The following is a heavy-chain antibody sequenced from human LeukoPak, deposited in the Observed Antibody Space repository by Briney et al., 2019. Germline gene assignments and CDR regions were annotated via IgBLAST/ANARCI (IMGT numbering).Heavy chain of an antibody. CDR1: GFNFSNYL. CDR2: IKYDGTAT. CDR3: ARESGVGGLGD. J-gene: IGHJ1*01. Sequence: PGGSLRLSCAASGFNFSNYLMHWVRQAPGKGLVWVSRIKYDGTATGYADSVKGRFTISRDNAKSTVFLEMSSLRVEDTAVYYFARESGVGGLGDWGQGTLVTVSS. V-gene: IGHV3-74*01. D-gene: IGHD3-3*01.